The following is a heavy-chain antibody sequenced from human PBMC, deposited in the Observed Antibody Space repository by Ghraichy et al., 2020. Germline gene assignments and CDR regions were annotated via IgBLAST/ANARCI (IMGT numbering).Heavy chain of an antibody. J-gene: IGHJ5*02. CDR2: VYSSGTT. V-gene: IGHV4-39*01. Sequence: SETLSLTCTVSGGSIRSPDYYWAWIRQSPGKGLELIGSVYSSGTTHYNPSLKSRVSIFVDTSTNQLSLDLITVTAADTAVYFCARRFAYSGSCDPWGPGTLVVVPS. CDR1: GGSIRSPDYY. CDR3: ARRFAYSGSCDP. D-gene: IGHD1-26*01.